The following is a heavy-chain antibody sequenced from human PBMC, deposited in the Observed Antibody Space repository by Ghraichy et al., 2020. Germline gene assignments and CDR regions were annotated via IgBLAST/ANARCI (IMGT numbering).Heavy chain of an antibody. CDR1: GGSIGSSGYY. Sequence: SETLSLTCTVSGGSIGSSGYYWGWIRQPPGKGLEWIGSLYYGASSYYNPSLKRRVTISMYTPNNQFSLKLSSVTAADTAIYYCARVGARAAAGVIDYWGQGALVTVSS. V-gene: IGHV4-39*01. D-gene: IGHD6-13*01. CDR3: ARVGARAAAGVIDY. CDR2: LYYGASS. J-gene: IGHJ4*02.